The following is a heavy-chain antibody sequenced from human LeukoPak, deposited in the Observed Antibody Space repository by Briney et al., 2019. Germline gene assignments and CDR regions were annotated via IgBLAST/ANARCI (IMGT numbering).Heavy chain of an antibody. J-gene: IGHJ4*02. V-gene: IGHV3-23*01. CDR3: AKDGGLWVSAHWGDS. CDR1: GFTFSSSA. Sequence: QPGGSLRLSCAASGFTFSSSAMSWVRQAPGKGLEWVSAISNNGGYTYYADSVQGRFTISRDNSKNTLFLQMNSLRAEDTAVYYCAKDGGLWVSAHWGDSWGRGTLVTVSS. D-gene: IGHD7-27*01. CDR2: ISNNGGYT.